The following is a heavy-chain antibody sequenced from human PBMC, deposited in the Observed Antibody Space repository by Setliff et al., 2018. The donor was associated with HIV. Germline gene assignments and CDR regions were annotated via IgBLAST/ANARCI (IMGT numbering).Heavy chain of an antibody. Sequence: PSETLSLTCTVSGGSITSFCWNWIRQPAGRGLEWIGRIYTSGSTNYSPSLKSRVSMSVDTSRNQLSLRLTSVTAADTAVYFCARTTILQESFDLWGQGTMVTVSS. V-gene: IGHV4-4*07. D-gene: IGHD1-1*01. CDR1: GGSITSFC. CDR3: ARTTILQESFDL. CDR2: IYTSGST. J-gene: IGHJ3*01.